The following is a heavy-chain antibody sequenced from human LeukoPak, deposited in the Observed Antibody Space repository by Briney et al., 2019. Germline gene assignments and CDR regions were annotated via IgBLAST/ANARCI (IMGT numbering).Heavy chain of an antibody. V-gene: IGHV1-18*03. CDR1: GYTFTSYI. D-gene: IGHD2-21*02. CDR2: ISAHNGNT. CDR3: ARDRGVVVTTMGLAY. Sequence: ASVQVSCKASGYTFTSYIISWVRQAPGQGLEWMGWISAHNGNTNYAQNLQGRINMTTDTSTSTAYMELRSLRSDDLAVYYCARDRGVVVTTMGLAYWGQGTLVTVSS. J-gene: IGHJ4*02.